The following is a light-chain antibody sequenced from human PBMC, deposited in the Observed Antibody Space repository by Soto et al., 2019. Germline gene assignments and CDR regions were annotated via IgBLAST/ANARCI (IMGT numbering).Light chain of an antibody. CDR1: VLAKKY. CDR2: KDA. J-gene: IGLJ3*02. Sequence: SYELTQPSSVSVSPGQTASITCSGDVLAKKYVRWFQQKPGQAPVLVIYKDAERPSGIPERFSGSSSGTTVTLTISGAQVEDEADYYCYSATDNNLGMFGGGTKLTVL. CDR3: YSATDNNLGM. V-gene: IGLV3-27*01.